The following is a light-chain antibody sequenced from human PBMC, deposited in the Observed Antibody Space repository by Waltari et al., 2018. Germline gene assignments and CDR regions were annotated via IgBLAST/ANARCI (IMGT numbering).Light chain of an antibody. V-gene: IGLV3-21*04. CDR3: QVWHAAIDPGV. J-gene: IGLJ1*01. CDR1: NIGSYS. CDR2: DDS. Sequence: SYVLTQPPSVSVAPGETARITCGGDNIGSYSVNGYQQKPGQAPGLVIFDDSDRPSWIPERFSGSNSGNTATLTITRVEAGDEANYYCQVWHAAIDPGVFGTGTEVSVL.